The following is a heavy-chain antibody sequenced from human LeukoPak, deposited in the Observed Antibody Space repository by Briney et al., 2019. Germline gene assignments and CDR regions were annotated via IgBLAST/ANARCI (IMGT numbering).Heavy chain of an antibody. D-gene: IGHD4-17*01. J-gene: IGHJ1*01. Sequence: GGSLRLSCAASGFTFSNYAMSWVRQAPGKGLEWVSVISGSGGSSYYADSVEGRFTVSRDNSKNTLYLQMNSLRAEDTAVFYCAKEIYGDPTGGRFQHWGQGTLVTVSS. CDR2: ISGSGGSS. CDR1: GFTFSNYA. V-gene: IGHV3-23*01. CDR3: AKEIYGDPTGGRFQH.